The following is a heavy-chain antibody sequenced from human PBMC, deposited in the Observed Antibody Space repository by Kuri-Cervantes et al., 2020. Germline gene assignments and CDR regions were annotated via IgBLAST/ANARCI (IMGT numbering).Heavy chain of an antibody. J-gene: IGHJ4*02. D-gene: IGHD6-19*01. CDR3: ARGFGIAVAGTDY. V-gene: IGHV1-18*01. Sequence: ASVKVSCKASGGTFSSYAISWVRQAPGQGLEWMGWISAYNGDTNYAQNFQGRLTMTTDTSTSTAYMELRSLRSDDTAVYYCARGFGIAVAGTDYWGQGTLVTVSS. CDR2: ISAYNGDT. CDR1: GGTFSSYA.